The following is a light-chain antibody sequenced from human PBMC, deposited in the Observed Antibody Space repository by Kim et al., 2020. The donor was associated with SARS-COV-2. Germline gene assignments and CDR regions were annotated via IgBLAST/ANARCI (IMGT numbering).Light chain of an antibody. CDR2: KNN. CDR1: GSNIGANS. V-gene: IGLV1-47*01. CDR3: AAWDDGLAGYYV. J-gene: IGLJ1*01. Sequence: QSVLTQPPSVSATPGQRVTISCYGSGSNIGANSVYWYQQVPGAAPTLLIYKNNRRPSGVPDRFSGSKSGSSASLAISGLRSEDEGDYYCAAWDDGLAGYYVFGTGTKVTVL.